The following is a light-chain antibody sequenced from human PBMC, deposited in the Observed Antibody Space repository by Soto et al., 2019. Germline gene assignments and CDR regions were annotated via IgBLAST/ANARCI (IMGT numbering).Light chain of an antibody. Sequence: DIVMTQSPDSLAVSLGERATINCKSSQSVLYSSNNKNYLAWYQQKPGQSPKLLIYWASTRESGVPERFSGSGSGTDFTLTISSLQAEDVAVYYCQHYYSTPMYIFGQGTKPEIK. V-gene: IGKV4-1*01. J-gene: IGKJ2*01. CDR3: QHYYSTPMYI. CDR1: QSVLYSSNNKNY. CDR2: WAS.